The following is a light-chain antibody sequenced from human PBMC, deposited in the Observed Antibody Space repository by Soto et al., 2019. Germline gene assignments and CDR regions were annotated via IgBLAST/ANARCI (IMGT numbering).Light chain of an antibody. CDR3: QQYGNSPQT. V-gene: IGKV3-20*01. Sequence: SVLPQYPSTLSLSPGERAPLSCRASQSVSSSYLAWYQQKPGQAPRLLIYGASSRATGIPDRFSGSGSGTDFTLTISRLEPEDFAVYYCQQYGNSPQTFGQGAKVDIK. CDR1: QSVSSSY. J-gene: IGKJ1*01. CDR2: GAS.